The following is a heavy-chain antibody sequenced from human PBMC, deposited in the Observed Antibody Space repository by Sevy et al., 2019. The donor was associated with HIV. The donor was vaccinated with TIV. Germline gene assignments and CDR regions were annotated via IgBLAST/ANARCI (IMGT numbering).Heavy chain of an antibody. Sequence: ASVKVSCKASGYTFSDSGYYVHWVRQAPGQGLEWMGWINPKSGATNYAQKFQGRVTMTRDTSVSTANMELNRLTSDDTAVYYCARESYDSWTGPVDYDYGMDVWGQGTTVTVSS. V-gene: IGHV1-2*02. CDR3: ARESYDSWTGPVDYDYGMDV. CDR2: INPKSGAT. J-gene: IGHJ6*02. D-gene: IGHD3-3*01. CDR1: GYTFSDSGYY.